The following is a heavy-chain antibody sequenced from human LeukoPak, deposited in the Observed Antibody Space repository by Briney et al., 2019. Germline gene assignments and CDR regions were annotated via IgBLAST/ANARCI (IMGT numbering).Heavy chain of an antibody. CDR3: ARGGSYSTNAFDI. Sequence: GGSLRLSCAASGFTVSSNYMSWVRQAPGKGLVWVSHINGGGRTTNYADAVKGRVTISRDNAKNTLYLQMNSLRAEDTAVYYCARGGSYSTNAFDIWGQGTMVTVSS. CDR2: INGGGRTT. CDR1: GFTVSSNY. J-gene: IGHJ3*02. V-gene: IGHV3-74*01. D-gene: IGHD1-26*01.